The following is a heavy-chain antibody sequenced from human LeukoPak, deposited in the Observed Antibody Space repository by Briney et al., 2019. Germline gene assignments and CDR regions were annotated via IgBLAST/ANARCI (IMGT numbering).Heavy chain of an antibody. CDR1: GFAFSDYW. V-gene: IGHV3-7*01. J-gene: IGHJ4*02. CDR3: VRDGGVSGYDLLDY. Sequence: GGSLRLSCAASGFAFSDYWMTWVRQAPGKGLEWVAHINQDGSKEHYMDSVKARFTISRDNAKNSLSLQMNSLRAEDTAVYYCVRDGGVSGYDLLDYWGPGTLVTVSS. CDR2: INQDGSKE. D-gene: IGHD5-12*01.